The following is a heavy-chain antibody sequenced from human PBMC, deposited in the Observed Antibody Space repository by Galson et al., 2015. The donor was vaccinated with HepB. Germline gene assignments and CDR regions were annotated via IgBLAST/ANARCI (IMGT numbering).Heavy chain of an antibody. Sequence: SVKVSCKASGYTFTSYAMHWVRQAPGQRLEWMGWVNAGNGNTKYSQKFQGRVTITRDTSASTAYMELTSLTSEDTAVYYCAKGIGGAVIASDWGQGTLVTVSS. V-gene: IGHV1-3*01. D-gene: IGHD3-16*02. CDR1: GYTFTSYA. CDR3: AKGIGGAVIASD. J-gene: IGHJ4*02. CDR2: VNAGNGNT.